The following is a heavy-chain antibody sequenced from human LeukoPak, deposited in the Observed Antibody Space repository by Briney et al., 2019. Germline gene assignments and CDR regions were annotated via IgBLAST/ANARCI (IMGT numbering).Heavy chain of an antibody. CDR2: ISSKTINI. D-gene: IGHD3-22*01. CDR1: GFTFSSYS. J-gene: IGHJ4*02. Sequence: GGSLRLSCAASGFTFSSYSMNWVRQAPGKGLEWVSSISSKTINIYYADSVKGRVTISRDNAKNSLYLQTNSLKAEGTAVYYCARDLSGYYPFDYWGQGSLVTVRS. CDR3: ARDLSGYYPFDY. V-gene: IGHV3-21*01.